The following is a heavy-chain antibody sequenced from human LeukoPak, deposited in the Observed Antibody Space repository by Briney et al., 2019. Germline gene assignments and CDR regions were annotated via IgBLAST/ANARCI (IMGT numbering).Heavy chain of an antibody. D-gene: IGHD1-1*01. Sequence: PGGSLRLSCAASGFTFSSYGMNWVRQAPGKGLEWVGFIKTQVYGGTTEYGASVKGRFTISRDDSRAIAYLQMNSLKTEDTAVYFCTRDHRDDWNPGYYFDYWGQGALVTVSS. CDR1: GFTFSSYG. CDR3: TRDHRDDWNPGYYFDY. J-gene: IGHJ4*02. CDR2: IKTQVYGGTT. V-gene: IGHV3-49*04.